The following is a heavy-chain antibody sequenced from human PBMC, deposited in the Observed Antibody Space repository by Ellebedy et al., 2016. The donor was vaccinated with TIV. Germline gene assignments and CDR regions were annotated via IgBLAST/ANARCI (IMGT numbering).Heavy chain of an antibody. D-gene: IGHD3-16*01. CDR3: ARGGLEPFDD. Sequence: GESLKISCAASGFTFSSYGMHWVRQAPGKGLEWVAVIWYDGSNKYYADSVKGRFTISRDNAKNTLYLRMNSLTADDTAIYFCARGGLEPFDDWGQGTLVTVSS. J-gene: IGHJ4*02. V-gene: IGHV3-33*01. CDR1: GFTFSSYG. CDR2: IWYDGSNK.